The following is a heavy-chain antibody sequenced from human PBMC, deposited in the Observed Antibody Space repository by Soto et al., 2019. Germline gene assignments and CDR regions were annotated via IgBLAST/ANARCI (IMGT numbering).Heavy chain of an antibody. D-gene: IGHD5-18*01. CDR1: GGSFSGYY. J-gene: IGHJ4*02. CDR2: INHSGST. V-gene: IGHV4-34*01. Sequence: PSETLSLTCAVYGGSFSGYYWSWIRQPPGKGLEWIGEINHSGSTNYNPSLKSRVTISVDTSKNQFSLKLSSVTAADTAVYYCARLALQTAMVSLDYWGQGTLVTVSS. CDR3: ARLALQTAMVSLDY.